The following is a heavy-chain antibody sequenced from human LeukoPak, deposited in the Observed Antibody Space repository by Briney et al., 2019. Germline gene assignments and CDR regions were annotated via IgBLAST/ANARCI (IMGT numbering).Heavy chain of an antibody. V-gene: IGHV3-23*01. CDR3: AKDWAIATSGTEAFDI. Sequence: SGGSLRLSGAASGFTFSSYAMTWVRQAPGKGLEWVTAISGSGDSTYYADSVKGRFTISRDNSKNTLYLQMNSLRAEDTAVYYCAKDWAIATSGTEAFDIWGQGTMVTVSS. J-gene: IGHJ3*02. CDR1: GFTFSSYA. CDR2: ISGSGDST. D-gene: IGHD6-13*01.